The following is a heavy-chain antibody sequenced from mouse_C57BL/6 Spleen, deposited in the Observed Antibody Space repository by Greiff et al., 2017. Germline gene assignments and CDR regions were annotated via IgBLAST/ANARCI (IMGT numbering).Heavy chain of an antibody. CDR2: IHPNSGST. CDR3: ARLGQYYGSRMDYFDY. J-gene: IGHJ2*01. V-gene: IGHV1-64*01. CDR1: GYTFTSYW. D-gene: IGHD1-1*01. Sequence: QVQLQQSGPELVKPGASVKLSCKASGYTFTSYWMHWVKQRLGQGLEWIGMIHPNSGSTNYNEKFKSKATLTVDKSSSTAYMQLSSLTSEDSAVYYCARLGQYYGSRMDYFDYWGQGTTLTVSA.